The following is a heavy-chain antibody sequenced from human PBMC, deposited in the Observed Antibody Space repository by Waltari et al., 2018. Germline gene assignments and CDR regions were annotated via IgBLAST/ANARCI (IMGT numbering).Heavy chain of an antibody. J-gene: IGHJ5*02. CDR1: GYSISSGYW. D-gene: IGHD1-26*01. V-gene: IGHV4-38-2*02. CDR2: IHYSGRI. CDR3: ANNEWGLPVS. Sequence: QVGLQESGPGLVKPSETLSLTCTVSGYSISSGYWWGWIRQPPGKGLEWIASIHYSGRIQYTPSLRSRVTISADPSKNQFSLRLTSVTAADTAVYYCANNEWGLPVSWGQGALVTVSS.